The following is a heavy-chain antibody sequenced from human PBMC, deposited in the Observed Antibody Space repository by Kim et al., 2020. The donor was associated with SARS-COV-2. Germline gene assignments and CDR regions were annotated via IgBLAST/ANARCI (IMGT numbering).Heavy chain of an antibody. CDR3: ARDPAYYYDSSGQDY. D-gene: IGHD3-22*01. J-gene: IGHJ4*02. CDR1: GYTFTGYY. V-gene: IGHV1-2*02. CDR2: INPNSGGT. Sequence: ASVKGSCKASGYTFTGYYMHWVRQAPGQGLEWMGWINPNSGGTNYAQKFQGRVTMTRDTSISTAYMELSRLRSDDTAVYYCARDPAYYYDSSGQDYWGQGTLVTVSS.